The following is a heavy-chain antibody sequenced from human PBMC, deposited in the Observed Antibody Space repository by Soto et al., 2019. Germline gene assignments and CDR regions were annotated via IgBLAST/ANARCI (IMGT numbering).Heavy chain of an antibody. V-gene: IGHV3-49*03. Sequence: GSLRLSCARPGFTFGDYGMTWFRQAPGKGLEWVAFIRSRVYGTTEYAASVKGRVTISRDDSKAIAYLQMNSLKTEDTAVYYCYRVTGDGYNYSETDYWGRGTLVTVSS. CDR3: YRVTGDGYNYSETDY. CDR1: GFTFGDYG. CDR2: IRSRVYGTT. J-gene: IGHJ4*02. D-gene: IGHD5-12*01.